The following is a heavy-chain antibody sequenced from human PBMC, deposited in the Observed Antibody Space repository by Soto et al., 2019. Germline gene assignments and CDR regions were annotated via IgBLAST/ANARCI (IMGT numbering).Heavy chain of an antibody. V-gene: IGHV4-59*01. CDR2: VYYTGST. CDR1: GGSISGSY. J-gene: IGHJ4*02. D-gene: IGHD6-19*01. Sequence: SETLSLTCSVSGGSISGSYWSWIRQSPGKGLEWLGYVYYTGSTNYSPSLRSRVSISVDTSKNEFSLGLSSVTAADTAVYFCARSVAVPGAHVDYWGQGTQVTVSS. CDR3: ARSVAVPGAHVDY.